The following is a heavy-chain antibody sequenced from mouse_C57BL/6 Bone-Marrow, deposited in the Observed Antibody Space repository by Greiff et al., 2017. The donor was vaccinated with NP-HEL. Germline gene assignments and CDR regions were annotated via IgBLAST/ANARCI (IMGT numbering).Heavy chain of an antibody. CDR1: GYTFTSYW. CDR2: IDPSDSET. V-gene: IGHV1-52*01. CDR3: ARKGGYYSNWFAY. J-gene: IGHJ3*01. D-gene: IGHD2-5*01. Sequence: QVQLQQPGAELVRPGSSVKLSCKASGYTFTSYWMHWVKQRPIQGLEWIGNIDPSDSETHYNQKFKDKATLTVDKSSSTAYMQLSSLTSEDSAVYYCARKGGYYSNWFAYWGQGTLVTVSA.